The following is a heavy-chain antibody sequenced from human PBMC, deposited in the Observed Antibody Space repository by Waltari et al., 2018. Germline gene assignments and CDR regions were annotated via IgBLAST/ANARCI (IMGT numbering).Heavy chain of an antibody. V-gene: IGHV3-7*01. Sequence: EVQLVESGGGLVQPGGSMRLSCAASEFTFSNYWMSWVRQVPGKGLEWVANIKQDGSEKYYGDSVKGRFTISRDNAKNSLYLQMNSLRDEDTAMYFCARIIPVWYYDPWGQGTLVTVSS. CDR3: ARIIPVWYYDP. D-gene: IGHD3-16*01. CDR1: EFTFSNYW. J-gene: IGHJ5*02. CDR2: IKQDGSEK.